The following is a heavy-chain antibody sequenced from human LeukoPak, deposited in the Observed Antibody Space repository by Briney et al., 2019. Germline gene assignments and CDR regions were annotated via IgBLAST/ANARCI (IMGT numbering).Heavy chain of an antibody. CDR2: IIPIFGTA. Sequence: SVKVSCKASGYTFTSYGISWVRQAPGQGLEWMGGIIPIFGTANYAQKFQGRVTITADESTSTAYMELSSLRSEDTAVYYCAGDTYYYGSGSYQYWYFDLWGRGTLVTVSS. V-gene: IGHV1-69*13. J-gene: IGHJ2*01. D-gene: IGHD3-10*01. CDR1: GYTFTSYG. CDR3: AGDTYYYGSGSYQYWYFDL.